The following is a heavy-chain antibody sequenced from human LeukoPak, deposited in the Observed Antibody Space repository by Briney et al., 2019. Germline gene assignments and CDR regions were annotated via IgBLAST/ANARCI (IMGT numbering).Heavy chain of an antibody. D-gene: IGHD1-26*01. V-gene: IGHV1-46*01. CDR2: INPTGGST. Sequence: ASVKVSCKASGYTFTSYYMHWVRQAPGQGLEWMGLINPTGGSTGYAQKFQGRVTMTRDMSTSTDYMEVSSLRAEYTAIYYCAKDNLVGDNAWWFDPWGQGTLVTVSS. J-gene: IGHJ5*02. CDR3: AKDNLVGDNAWWFDP. CDR1: GYTFTSYY.